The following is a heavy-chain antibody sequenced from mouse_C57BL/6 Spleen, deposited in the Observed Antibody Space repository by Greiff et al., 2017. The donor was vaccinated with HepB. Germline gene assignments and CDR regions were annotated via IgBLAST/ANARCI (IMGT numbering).Heavy chain of an antibody. J-gene: IGHJ3*01. V-gene: IGHV1-64*01. D-gene: IGHD1-1*01. CDR1: GYTFTSYW. CDR2: IHPNSGST. CDR3: ASWDGSSPWFAR. Sequence: QVQLQQPGAELVKPGASVKLSCKASGYTFTSYWLHWVKQRPGQGLEWIGMIHPNSGSTNYNEKFKSKATLTVDKSSSTAYMQLSSLTSEDSAVYYGASWDGSSPWFARWGEGALVIDSA.